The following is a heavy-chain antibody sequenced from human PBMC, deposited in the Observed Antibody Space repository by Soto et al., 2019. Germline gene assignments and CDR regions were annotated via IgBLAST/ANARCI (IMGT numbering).Heavy chain of an antibody. V-gene: IGHV1-2*02. J-gene: IGHJ4*02. D-gene: IGHD2-21*02. Sequence: ASVKVSCKASGYNFVAYYMHWVRQAPGQGLEWMGWINPSSGATNFAERFQGRVTMTSDTSISTFYMEIKRLNSDDTAVYFCAKERQSGDYGYNFDYWGQGTLVTVSS. CDR3: AKERQSGDYGYNFDY. CDR1: GYNFVAYY. CDR2: INPSSGAT.